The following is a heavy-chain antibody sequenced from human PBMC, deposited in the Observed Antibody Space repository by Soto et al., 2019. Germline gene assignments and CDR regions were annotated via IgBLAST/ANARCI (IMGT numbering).Heavy chain of an antibody. J-gene: IGHJ4*02. CDR1: GGTFSRYA. Sequence: SVKVSCKGSGGTFSRYAVSCVRQAPGQGLEWVGGIIPIFGTANYAQKFHGRVTITADESTSTAYMELNSLRSEDTAVYYCARSYYYDSSGYSLFDYFDYWGQGTLVTVSS. D-gene: IGHD3-22*01. CDR2: IIPIFGTA. CDR3: ARSYYYDSSGYSLFDYFDY. V-gene: IGHV1-69*13.